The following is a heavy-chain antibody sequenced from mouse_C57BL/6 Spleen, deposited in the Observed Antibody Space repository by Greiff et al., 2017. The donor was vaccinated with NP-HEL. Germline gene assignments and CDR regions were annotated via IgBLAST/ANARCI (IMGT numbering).Heavy chain of an antibody. J-gene: IGHJ3*01. D-gene: IGHD1-1*01. CDR3: TREGDYYGSSQGFAY. CDR2: IDPETGGT. Sequence: VQLQQSGAELVRPGASVTLSCKASGYTFTDYEMHWVKQTPVHGLEWIGAIDPETGGTAYNQKFKGKAILTADKSSSTAYMELRSLTSEDSAVYYCTREGDYYGSSQGFAYWGQGTLVTVSA. CDR1: GYTFTDYE. V-gene: IGHV1-15*01.